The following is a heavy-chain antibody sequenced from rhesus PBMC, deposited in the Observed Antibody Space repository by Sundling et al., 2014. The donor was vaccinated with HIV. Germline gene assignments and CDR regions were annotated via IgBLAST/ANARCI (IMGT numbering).Heavy chain of an antibody. D-gene: IGHD1-38*01. V-gene: IGHV3S42*01. J-gene: IGHJ5-2*02. CDR3: ATWGDSLDV. Sequence: EVQLVETGGGLVQPGGSLKLSCAASGFTFSSYGMSWVRQAPGKGLEWVSAINSGGGSTYYADSVKGRFTISRDNSKNTLSLQMNSLRAEDTVVYYCATWGDSLDVWGRGVLVTVSS. CDR2: INSGGGST. CDR1: GFTFSSYG.